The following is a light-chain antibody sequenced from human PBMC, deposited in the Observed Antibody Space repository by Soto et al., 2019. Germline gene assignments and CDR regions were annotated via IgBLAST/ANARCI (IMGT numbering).Light chain of an antibody. Sequence: ELGLTQSPGTLSLSPGERATLSCRASQSVSSSYLAWYQPKPGQAPRLLIYGASSRATGIPDRFSGSGSGTDFTLTISTLEPEVFAVYYCKQYGSSPVTFGQGPKVEIK. V-gene: IGKV3-20*01. CDR2: GAS. CDR1: QSVSSSY. CDR3: KQYGSSPVT. J-gene: IGKJ1*01.